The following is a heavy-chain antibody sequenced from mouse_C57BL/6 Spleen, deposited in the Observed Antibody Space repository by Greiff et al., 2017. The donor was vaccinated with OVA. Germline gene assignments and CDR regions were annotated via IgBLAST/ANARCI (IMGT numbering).Heavy chain of an antibody. J-gene: IGHJ4*01. Sequence: EVQLQQSGTVLARPGASVKMSCKTSGYTFTSYWMHWVKQRPGPGLEWIGALYPGNSDTSYNQKFKGKAKLTAVTSASTAYMELSSLTNEDSAVYYCTIDYDEDYAMDYWGQGTSVTVSS. CDR1: GYTFTSYW. D-gene: IGHD2-4*01. CDR3: TIDYDEDYAMDY. V-gene: IGHV1-5*01. CDR2: LYPGNSDT.